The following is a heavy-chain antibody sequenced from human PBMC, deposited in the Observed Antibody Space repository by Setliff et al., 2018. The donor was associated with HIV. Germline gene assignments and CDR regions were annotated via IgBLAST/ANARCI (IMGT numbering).Heavy chain of an antibody. CDR1: GGTFSSYA. CDR3: ASAYCGGDCYSVGDAFDS. Sequence: ASVKVSCKASGGTFSSYAISWVRQAPGQGLEWMGGIIPIFGTANYAQKFQGRVTITTDESTSTAYMELSSLRSEDTAVYYCASAYCGGDCYSVGDAFDSWGQGT. D-gene: IGHD2-21*02. J-gene: IGHJ3*02. V-gene: IGHV1-69*05. CDR2: IIPIFGTA.